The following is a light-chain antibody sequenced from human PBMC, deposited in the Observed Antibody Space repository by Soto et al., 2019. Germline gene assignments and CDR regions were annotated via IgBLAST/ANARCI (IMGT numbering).Light chain of an antibody. CDR3: QQYGSSPRVT. CDR2: GAS. CDR1: QSVSSSY. V-gene: IGKV3-20*01. J-gene: IGKJ4*01. Sequence: EIVLTQSPGTLSLSPGERATLSCRASQSVSSSYLACYQQKPGQAPRLLIYGASSRATGIPDRFSGSGSGSDFTITISRLEPEDVAVYYCQQYGSSPRVTFGGGTKVEIK.